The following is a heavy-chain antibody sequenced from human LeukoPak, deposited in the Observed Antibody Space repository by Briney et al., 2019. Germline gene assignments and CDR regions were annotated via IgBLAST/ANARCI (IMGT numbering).Heavy chain of an antibody. CDR3: ARVRYSYGHKPNVFDY. Sequence: SETLSLTCAAYGGSFSGYYWTWIRQPPGKGLEWIGEINHSGSTNYNPSLKSRVTISVDTSKNQFSLKLSSVTAADTAVYYCARVRYSYGHKPNVFDYWGQGTLVTVSS. V-gene: IGHV4-34*01. D-gene: IGHD5-18*01. CDR1: GGSFSGYY. CDR2: INHSGST. J-gene: IGHJ4*02.